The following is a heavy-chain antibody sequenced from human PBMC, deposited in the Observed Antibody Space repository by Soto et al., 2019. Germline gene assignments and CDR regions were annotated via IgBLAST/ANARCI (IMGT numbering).Heavy chain of an antibody. CDR2: ISWNSGSI. D-gene: IGHD5-12*01. V-gene: IGHV3-9*01. J-gene: IGHJ6*02. CDR3: AKDIGVATDYYYGMDV. Sequence: PGGSLILSCATSGFPFDDYVMDCVRQAPGKGLEWVSGISWNSGSIGYADSVKGRFTISRDNAKNSLYLQMNSLRAEDTALYYCAKDIGVATDYYYGMDVWGQGT. CDR1: GFPFDDYV.